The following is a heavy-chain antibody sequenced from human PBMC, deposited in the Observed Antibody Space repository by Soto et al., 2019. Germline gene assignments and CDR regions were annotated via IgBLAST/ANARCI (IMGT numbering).Heavy chain of an antibody. Sequence: ASVKVSCKDSGYTFTGYAMHWVRQAPGQRLEWMGWINAGNGNTKYSQKFQGRVTITRDTSASTAYMELSSLRSEDTAVYYCAKVDTAMVSRYYYYGMDVWGQGTTVTVSS. D-gene: IGHD5-18*01. CDR2: INAGNGNT. J-gene: IGHJ6*02. CDR1: GYTFTGYA. CDR3: AKVDTAMVSRYYYYGMDV. V-gene: IGHV1-3*01.